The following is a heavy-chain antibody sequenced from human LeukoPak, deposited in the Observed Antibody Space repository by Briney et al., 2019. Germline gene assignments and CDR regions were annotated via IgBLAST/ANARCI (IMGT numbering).Heavy chain of an antibody. CDR3: AKDDDGHHHGVDH. J-gene: IGHJ4*02. CDR1: VFTVSSYA. CDR2: IGYSAGDT. Sequence: GGSLRLSCAASVFTVSSYAMTWVRQAPGKGLEGVSAIGYSAGDTYYADSVKGRFTISRDNSMNTLYLQMSSMRADDTALSYCAKDDDGHHHGVDHWGQGTLVTVSS. D-gene: IGHD4-17*01. V-gene: IGHV3-23*01.